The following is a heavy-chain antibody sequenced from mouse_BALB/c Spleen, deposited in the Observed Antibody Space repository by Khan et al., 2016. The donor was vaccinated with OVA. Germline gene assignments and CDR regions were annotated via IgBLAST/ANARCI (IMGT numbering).Heavy chain of an antibody. CDR1: GYSITTNYV. Sequence: EVQLVETGPGLVKPSQSLSLTCTVTGYSITTNYVWDWIRQFPGNKLEWMGYISYSGSTSYNPSLKSRISITRDTSKNQFFLQLNSVTTEDTATYNGARKSYYGDAVDYWGQGTSVTVSS. CDR2: ISYSGST. V-gene: IGHV3-2*02. J-gene: IGHJ4*01. CDR3: ARKSYYGDAVDY. D-gene: IGHD1-1*01.